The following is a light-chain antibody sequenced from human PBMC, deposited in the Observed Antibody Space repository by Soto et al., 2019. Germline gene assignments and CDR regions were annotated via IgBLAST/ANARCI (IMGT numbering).Light chain of an antibody. CDR2: DVS. Sequence: QSALTQPASVSGSPVESITISCTGTCSAVGAYNYVSWYQQHPGKAPKLMIYDVSNRPSGVSNRFSGSKSGNTASLTISGLQAEDEADYYCSSYTSTNSLFGGGTKLTVL. CDR3: SSYTSTNSL. J-gene: IGLJ2*01. CDR1: CSAVGAYNY. V-gene: IGLV2-14*03.